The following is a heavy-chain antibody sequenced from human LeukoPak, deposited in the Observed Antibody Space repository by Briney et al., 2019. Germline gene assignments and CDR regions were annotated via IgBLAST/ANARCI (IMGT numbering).Heavy chain of an antibody. Sequence: SVKVSCKASGGTFSSYAISWVRQAPGQGLEWMGGIIPIFGTANYAQKFQGRVTITADESTITAYMELSSLRSEDTAVYCCARDSHVYCSGGSCYGEYYFDYWGQGTLVTVSS. CDR1: GGTFSSYA. J-gene: IGHJ4*02. CDR3: ARDSHVYCSGGSCYGEYYFDY. V-gene: IGHV1-69*13. CDR2: IIPIFGTA. D-gene: IGHD2-15*01.